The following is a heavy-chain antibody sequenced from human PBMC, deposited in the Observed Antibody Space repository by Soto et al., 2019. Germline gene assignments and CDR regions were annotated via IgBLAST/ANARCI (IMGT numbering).Heavy chain of an antibody. CDR2: ISAYNGNT. CDR1: GYTFTSYG. J-gene: IGHJ5*02. Sequence: ASVKVSCKASGYTFTSYGISWVRQAPGQGLEWMGWISAYNGNTNYAQKLQGRVTMTTDTSTSTAYMELRSLRSDDTAVYYCARDYFVELLGKWFDPWGQGTLVTVSS. D-gene: IGHD1-7*01. V-gene: IGHV1-18*01. CDR3: ARDYFVELLGKWFDP.